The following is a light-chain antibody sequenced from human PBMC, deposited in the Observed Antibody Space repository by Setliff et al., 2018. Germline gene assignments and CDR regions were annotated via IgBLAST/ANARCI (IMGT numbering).Light chain of an antibody. CDR3: AAWDDSLNGPV. CDR2: DVS. Sequence: QSVLTQPASVSGSPGQSITISCTGTSSDVGGYNYVSWYQQHPGKAPKLMIYDVSNRPSGVPDRFSGSKSGTSASLAISGLQSEDEADYYCAAWDDSLNGPVFGGGTKVTVL. CDR1: SSDVGGYNY. V-gene: IGLV2-14*03. J-gene: IGLJ2*01.